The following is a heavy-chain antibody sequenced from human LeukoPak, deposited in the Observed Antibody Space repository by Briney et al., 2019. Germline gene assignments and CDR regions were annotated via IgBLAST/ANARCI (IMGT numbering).Heavy chain of an antibody. CDR3: ARVYSSSWYLWFDP. V-gene: IGHV4-30-2*01. J-gene: IGHJ5*02. D-gene: IGHD6-13*01. Sequence: PSETPSLTCAVSGGSISSGGYSWSWIRQPPGKGLEWIGYIYHSGSTYYNPSLKSRVTISVDRSKNQFSLKLSSVTAADTAVYYCARVYSSSWYLWFDPWGQGTLVTVSS. CDR1: GGSISSGGYS. CDR2: IYHSGST.